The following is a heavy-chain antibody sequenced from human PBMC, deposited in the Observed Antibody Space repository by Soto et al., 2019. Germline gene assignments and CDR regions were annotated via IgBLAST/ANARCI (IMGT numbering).Heavy chain of an antibody. D-gene: IGHD3-10*01. V-gene: IGHV4-39*01. CDR2: IYYSGST. Sequence: SETLSLTCTVSSGSISSTIYSWDWIRQSPGKKLEWIGSIYYSGSTYYNPSLKSRVTISVDTSKNQFSLNLSSVTAADTAVYYCARRYRGSVDSWGQGTLVTVSS. CDR3: ARRYRGSVDS. CDR1: SGSISSTIYS. J-gene: IGHJ4*02.